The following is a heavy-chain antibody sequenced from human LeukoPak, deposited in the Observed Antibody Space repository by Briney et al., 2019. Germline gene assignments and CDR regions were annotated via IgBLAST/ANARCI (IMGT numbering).Heavy chain of an antibody. CDR1: GFTFSSYA. J-gene: IGHJ3*02. Sequence: GGSLRLSCAASGFTFSSYAMHWVRQAPGKGLEWVAVISYDGSNKYYADSVKGRFTISRDNSKNTLYLQMNSLRAEDTAVYYCARGSAEWLRLSSGENAFDIWGQGTMVTVSS. V-gene: IGHV3-30-3*01. CDR2: ISYDGSNK. D-gene: IGHD5-12*01. CDR3: ARGSAEWLRLSSGENAFDI.